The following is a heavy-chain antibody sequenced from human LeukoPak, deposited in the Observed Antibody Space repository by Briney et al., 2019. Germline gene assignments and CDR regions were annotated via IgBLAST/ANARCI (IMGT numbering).Heavy chain of an antibody. V-gene: IGHV3-66*01. CDR1: GFTVSSNY. Sequence: GGSLRLSCAASGFTVSSNYMSWVRQAPGKGLEWVSVIYSGGSTYYADSVKGRFTISRDNSKNTLYLQMNSLRAEDTAVYYCAKDSYRSSNWFDPWGQGTLVTVSS. J-gene: IGHJ5*02. CDR3: AKDSYRSSNWFDP. CDR2: IYSGGST. D-gene: IGHD6-6*01.